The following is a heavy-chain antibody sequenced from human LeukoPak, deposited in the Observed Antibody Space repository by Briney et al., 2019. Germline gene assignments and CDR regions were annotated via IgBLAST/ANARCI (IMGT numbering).Heavy chain of an antibody. Sequence: PGGSLRLSCAASGFTFSSYGMHWVRQAPGKGLEWVAVIWYDGSNKYYADSVKGRFTISRDNSKNTLYLQMHSLRAEDTAVYYCARGHWEPYDILPRYFSAPTYYGMDVWGQGTTVTVSS. J-gene: IGHJ6*02. CDR1: GFTFSSYG. CDR3: ARGHWEPYDILPRYFSAPTYYGMDV. D-gene: IGHD3-9*01. CDR2: IWYDGSNK. V-gene: IGHV3-33*01.